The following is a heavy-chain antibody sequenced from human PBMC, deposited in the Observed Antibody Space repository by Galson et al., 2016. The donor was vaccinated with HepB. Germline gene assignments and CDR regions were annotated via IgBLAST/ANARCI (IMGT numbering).Heavy chain of an antibody. V-gene: IGHV2-5*02. Sequence: PALVKPTRTLTLTCTFSGFSLTTSGAGVGWIRQPPGKALEWLALTYGDDDRRYSPSLKTRHTITKDTPKKQVVLTMTNMDPVDPATYYCAHGRGAGNSPVFDNWGQGTLVTVSS. D-gene: IGHD4-23*01. J-gene: IGHJ4*02. CDR2: TYGDDDR. CDR3: AHGRGAGNSPVFDN. CDR1: GFSLTTSGAG.